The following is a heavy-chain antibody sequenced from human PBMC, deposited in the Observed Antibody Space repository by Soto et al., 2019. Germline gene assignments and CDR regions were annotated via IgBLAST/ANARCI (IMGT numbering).Heavy chain of an antibody. V-gene: IGHV3-30*18. CDR2: ISYDGSNK. J-gene: IGHJ6*03. Sequence: AGGSLRLSCAASGFTFSSYGMHWVRQAPGKGLEWVAVISYDGSNKYYADSVKGRFTISRDNSKNTLYLQMNSLRAEDTAVYYCAKVSAADTIYYYYYYMDVWGKGTTVTVSS. CDR1: GFTFSSYG. CDR3: AKVSAADTIYYYYYYMDV. D-gene: IGHD6-13*01.